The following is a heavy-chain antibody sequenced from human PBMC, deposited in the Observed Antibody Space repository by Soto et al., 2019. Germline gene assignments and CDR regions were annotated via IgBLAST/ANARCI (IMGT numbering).Heavy chain of an antibody. CDR1: GGSISSGGYY. CDR2: IYYSGST. Sequence: SETLSLTCTVSGGSISSGGYYWSWIRQHPGKGLEWIGYIYYSGSTYYNPSLKSRVTISVDTSKNQFSLKLSSVTAADTAVYYCARDATGSPIFDYWGQGTLVTVSS. CDR3: ARDATGSPIFDY. V-gene: IGHV4-31*03. J-gene: IGHJ4*02.